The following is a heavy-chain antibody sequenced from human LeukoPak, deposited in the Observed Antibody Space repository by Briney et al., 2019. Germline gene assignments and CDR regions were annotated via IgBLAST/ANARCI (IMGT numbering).Heavy chain of an antibody. D-gene: IGHD3-16*01. CDR2: IYYIRTA. CDR1: GDSISIGDYR. V-gene: IGHV4-30-4*01. J-gene: IGHJ6*03. Sequence: SETLSLTCSVSGDSISIGDYRWSWIRQSPGKGLEWIGYIYYIRTAYYNPSLRSRVALSADTSKNQFSLKLNSATVADSAVYFCARARGDSPRIYYYMDVWGKGTTVTVSS. CDR3: ARARGDSPRIYYYMDV.